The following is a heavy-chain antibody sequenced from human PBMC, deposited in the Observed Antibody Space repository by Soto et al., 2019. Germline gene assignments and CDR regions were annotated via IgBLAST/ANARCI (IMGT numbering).Heavy chain of an antibody. V-gene: IGHV4-59*01. J-gene: IGHJ6*02. CDR2: MYNTGST. Sequence: QVQLQESGPGLVKPSETLSLTCTVSGGTISRYYWSWIRQPQGKGLEWIGYMYNTGSTVYNPSFKSRVTISVDTSENQFSLKLNSVTAADTAVYYCARDLWGYCGTDCYPLDVWGQGTTVTVAS. CDR3: ARDLWGYCGTDCYPLDV. CDR1: GGTISRYY. D-gene: IGHD2-21*02.